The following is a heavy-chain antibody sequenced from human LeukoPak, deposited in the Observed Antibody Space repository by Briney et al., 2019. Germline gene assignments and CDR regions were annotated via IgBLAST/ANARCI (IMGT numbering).Heavy chain of an antibody. CDR2: IYNSRST. Sequence: SETLSLTCTVSGGSISRGGYYWSWISQHPGKGLKWIGYIYNSRSTYYNPSLKSRVTISVDTSKNQFSLKLSSVSAADTAVYYCAGLRGRPHAFDIWGQGTVVTVSS. V-gene: IGHV4-31*03. D-gene: IGHD5-12*01. CDR3: AGLRGRPHAFDI. J-gene: IGHJ3*02. CDR1: GGSISRGGYY.